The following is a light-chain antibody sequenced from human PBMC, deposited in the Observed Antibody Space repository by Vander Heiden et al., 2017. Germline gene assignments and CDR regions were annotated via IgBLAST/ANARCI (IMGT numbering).Light chain of an antibody. V-gene: IGKV1-9*01. CDR2: AAS. Sequence: IQLNQSPSSLSASVGDRVTITGRASQGISSYLAWYQQKPGKAPKLLIYAASTLQRGVPSRFSGSGSGTDFTLTISSLQPEDFATYYCQQLNSYPLYTFGQGTKLEIK. CDR1: QGISSY. J-gene: IGKJ2*01. CDR3: QQLNSYPLYT.